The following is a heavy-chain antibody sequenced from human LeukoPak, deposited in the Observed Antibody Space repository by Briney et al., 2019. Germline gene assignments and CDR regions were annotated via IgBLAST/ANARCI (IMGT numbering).Heavy chain of an antibody. CDR3: AKRPGYYFDY. V-gene: IGHV3-23*01. CDR2: ISGSGDST. J-gene: IGHJ4*02. Sequence: GGSLRLSCAASGFTFSSYAMSWVRQAPGKGLEWVSAISGSGDSTYYADSVKGRFTISRDNSKNTLYLQMNNLRAEDTALYYCAKRPGYYFDYWGQGTLVTVSS. CDR1: GFTFSSYA.